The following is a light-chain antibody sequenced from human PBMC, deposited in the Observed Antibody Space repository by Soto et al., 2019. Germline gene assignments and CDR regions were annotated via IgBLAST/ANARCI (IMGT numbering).Light chain of an antibody. CDR3: FRGT. CDR1: QSIGSW. V-gene: IGKV1-5*03. Sequence: DIHMTQSPSTLSASVVDIVTITCRASQSIGSWLAWYQQKPGKAPKLLIYQASSLESGVPSRFSGSGFGTEFTLTISGLQPDDFATYYCFRGTFGQGTKVDIK. J-gene: IGKJ1*01. CDR2: QAS.